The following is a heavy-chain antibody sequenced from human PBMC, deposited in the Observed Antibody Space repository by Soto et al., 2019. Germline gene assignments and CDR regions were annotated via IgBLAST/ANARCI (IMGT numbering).Heavy chain of an antibody. D-gene: IGHD3-10*01. CDR3: ARRYGSCFDY. CDR2: IYYSGST. Sequence: QVQLQESGPGLVKPSETLSLTCTVSGGSISSYYCSWIQQPPGKGLDWIGYIYYSGSTNYNPSLRSRVTISEDTSNNLGSRKRSSVAAAVKAVYYSARRYGSCFDYCGPVLMVKVSA. V-gene: IGHV4-59*08. J-gene: IGHJ4*02. CDR1: GGSISSYY.